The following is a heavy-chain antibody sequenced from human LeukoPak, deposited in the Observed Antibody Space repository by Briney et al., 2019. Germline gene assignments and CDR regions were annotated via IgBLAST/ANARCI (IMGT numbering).Heavy chain of an antibody. V-gene: IGHV4-39*07. J-gene: IGHJ3*02. CDR3: ARGPYGDNDAFDI. CDR2: IYYSGST. CDR1: GGSISSSSYY. D-gene: IGHD4-17*01. Sequence: PSETLSLTCTVSGGSISSSSYYWGWIRQPPGKGLEWIGSIYYSGSTYYNPSLKSRVTISVDTSKNQFSLKLSSVTAADTAVYYCARGPYGDNDAFDIWGQGTMVTVSS.